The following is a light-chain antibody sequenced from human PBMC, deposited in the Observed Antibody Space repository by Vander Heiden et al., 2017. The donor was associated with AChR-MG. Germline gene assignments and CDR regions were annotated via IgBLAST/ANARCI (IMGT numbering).Light chain of an antibody. Sequence: DIQMTQSTSTLSASVGDRVTITCRASQNINTWLAWYQQKSGKAPKLLISKASTLESGVPSRFSGRRSETEFTLTISSLQPDDFATYYCQQYNSYWTFGQGTKVEIK. CDR2: KAS. V-gene: IGKV1-5*03. J-gene: IGKJ1*01. CDR1: QNINTW. CDR3: QQYNSYWT.